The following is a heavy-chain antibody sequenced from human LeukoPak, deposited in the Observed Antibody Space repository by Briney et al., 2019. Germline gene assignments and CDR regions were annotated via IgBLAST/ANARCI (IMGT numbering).Heavy chain of an antibody. D-gene: IGHD6-13*01. V-gene: IGHV3-7*03. CDR2: IKQDGSEK. J-gene: IGHJ4*02. CDR1: GFTFSNLW. CDR3: ATSTAAAGTD. Sequence: PGGSLRLSCAASGFTFSNLWMSWVRRAPGKGLKWVANIKQDGSEKYYVDSVKGRFTISRGNAQNSLYLQMNSLRAEDTAIYYCATSTAAAGTDWGQGTLVTVSS.